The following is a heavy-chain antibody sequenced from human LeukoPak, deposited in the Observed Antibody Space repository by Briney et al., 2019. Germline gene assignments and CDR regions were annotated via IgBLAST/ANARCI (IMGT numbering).Heavy chain of an antibody. CDR2: ISTSSSYI. Sequence: GGSLRLSCAASTFTFSTYSMNWVRQAPGKGLEWVSSISTSSSYIYYADSVKGRFTISRDNAKNSLYLQMNSLRAEDTAVYYCVRDGGYYGPDSWGQGALVSVSS. CDR3: VRDGGYYGPDS. J-gene: IGHJ4*02. D-gene: IGHD3-10*01. V-gene: IGHV3-21*01. CDR1: TFTFSTYS.